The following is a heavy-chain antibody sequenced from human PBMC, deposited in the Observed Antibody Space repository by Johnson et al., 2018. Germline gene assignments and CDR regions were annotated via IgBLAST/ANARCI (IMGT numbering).Heavy chain of an antibody. Sequence: QLVESGPGLVKPSETLSLTCTVSGGSINSYYWSWIRQPPGKGLEWIGYIYYRGGSNYNPSLKSRVTISVDTSKNQFSLRLSSVTAADTALYYCAGGHPYDAFFIWGQGASGTVSA. CDR2: IYYRGGS. D-gene: IGHD6-25*01. V-gene: IGHV4-59*01. CDR3: AGGHPYDAFFI. CDR1: GGSINSYY. J-gene: IGHJ3*02.